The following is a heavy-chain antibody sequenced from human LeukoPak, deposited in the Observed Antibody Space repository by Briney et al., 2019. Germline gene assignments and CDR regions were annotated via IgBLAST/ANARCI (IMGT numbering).Heavy chain of an antibody. Sequence: PRGSLRLSCAASGFTFSDYYMSWIRQAPGKGLEWVSYISSSGSTIYYADSVKGRFTISRDNAKNSLYLQMNSLRAEDTGVYYCAREVVVPGKTCDYWGQGTLVTVSS. D-gene: IGHD2-2*01. V-gene: IGHV3-11*04. J-gene: IGHJ4*02. CDR2: ISSSGSTI. CDR1: GFTFSDYY. CDR3: AREVVVPGKTCDY.